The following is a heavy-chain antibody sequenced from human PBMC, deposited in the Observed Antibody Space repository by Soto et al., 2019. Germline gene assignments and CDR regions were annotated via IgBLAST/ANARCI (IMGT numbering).Heavy chain of an antibody. CDR2: ISGGGGNT. Sequence: GGSLRLSCAASGFTFSTYAMSWVRQAPGKGLEWVSAISGGGGNTYYADSVKGRFTISRDNSKNTLFLQMNSLRAEDTAVYYCAKDTGGDGSSSFDYWGQGALVTVSS. J-gene: IGHJ4*02. D-gene: IGHD3-16*01. V-gene: IGHV3-23*01. CDR3: AKDTGGDGSSSFDY. CDR1: GFTFSTYA.